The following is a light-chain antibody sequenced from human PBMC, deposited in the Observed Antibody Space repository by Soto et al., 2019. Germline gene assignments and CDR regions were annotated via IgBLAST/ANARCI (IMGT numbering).Light chain of an antibody. Sequence: QSVLTQTASLSGAPGQRVTISCTGRSSNIGAGYDVHWYQHLPGTAPKLLIYGTTNRPSGVPDRFSGSKSGISASLAITGLQAEDEADYYCHSYDSSLSASVFGAGTKVTVL. CDR1: SSNIGAGYD. V-gene: IGLV1-40*01. CDR3: HSYDSSLSASV. J-gene: IGLJ1*01. CDR2: GTT.